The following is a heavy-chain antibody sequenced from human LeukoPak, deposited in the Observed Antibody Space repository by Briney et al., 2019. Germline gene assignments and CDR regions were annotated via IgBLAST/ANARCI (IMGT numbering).Heavy chain of an antibody. V-gene: IGHV3-9*01. CDR3: AKDRSGWDKTFDY. D-gene: IGHD6-19*01. CDR2: ISWNSGSI. J-gene: IGHJ4*02. CDR1: GFTFDDYA. Sequence: GGSLRLSCAASGFTFDDYAMHWVRQAPGKGLEWVSGISWNSGSIGYAGSVKGRFTISRDNAKNSLYLQMNSLRAADTALYYCAKDRSGWDKTFDYWGQGTLVTVSS.